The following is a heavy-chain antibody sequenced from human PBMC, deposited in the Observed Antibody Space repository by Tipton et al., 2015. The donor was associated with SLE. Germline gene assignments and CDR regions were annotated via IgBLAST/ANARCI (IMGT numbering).Heavy chain of an antibody. CDR2: IYTSGST. Sequence: TLSLTCTVSGGSISSGSYYWSRIRQPAGKGLEWIGRIYTSGSTNYNLSLKTRGTISVDTSKNQFSLNLTSMTAADTAVYYCARVGPLGKRASSWQGYFDYWGQGTLVTVSS. CDR1: GGSISSGSYY. J-gene: IGHJ4*02. D-gene: IGHD6-13*01. V-gene: IGHV4-61*02. CDR3: ARVGPLGKRASSWQGYFDY.